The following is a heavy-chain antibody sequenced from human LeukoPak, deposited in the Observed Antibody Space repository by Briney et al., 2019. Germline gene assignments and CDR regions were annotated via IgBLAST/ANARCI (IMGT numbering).Heavy chain of an antibody. D-gene: IGHD2-8*01. CDR1: GFTFSSYW. V-gene: IGHV3-7*01. CDR2: IKQDGSEK. J-gene: IGHJ6*03. Sequence: GGSLRLSCAASGFTFSSYWMSWVRQAPGKGLEWVANIKQDGSEKYYVDSVKGRFSISRDSSKNILYLQMNSLRAEDTAVYYCAKDRCSNGIGCYYYYTDVWGKGTTVTISS. CDR3: AKDRCSNGIGCYYYYTDV.